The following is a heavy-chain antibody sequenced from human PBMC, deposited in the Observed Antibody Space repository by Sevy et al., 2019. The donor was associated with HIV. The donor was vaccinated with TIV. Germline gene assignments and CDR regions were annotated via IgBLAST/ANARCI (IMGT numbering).Heavy chain of an antibody. V-gene: IGHV3-30*18. D-gene: IGHD3-9*01. Sequence: GGSLRLSCAASGFTFNTYGMHWVRQAPGKGLEWVAVISYHGRDKFYGDSVEGRFTISRDNSKKMLYLQMNGLRAEDTAVYYCAKDFTGYNGMDVWGQGTMVTVSS. J-gene: IGHJ6*02. CDR3: AKDFTGYNGMDV. CDR1: GFTFNTYG. CDR2: ISYHGRDK.